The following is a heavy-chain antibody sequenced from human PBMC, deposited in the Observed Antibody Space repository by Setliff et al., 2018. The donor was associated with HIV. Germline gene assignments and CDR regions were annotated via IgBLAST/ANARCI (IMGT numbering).Heavy chain of an antibody. V-gene: IGHV3-30*02. Sequence: GSLRLSCEASGFTFSDYGMHWVRQAPGKGLEWVTFIRNDASNTYYADSVKGRFTISRDSSKNTLYLQMDSLRTEDTAVYYCAKTQGWFIRGQGTLVTVSS. CDR1: GFTFSDYG. J-gene: IGHJ4*02. D-gene: IGHD6-19*01. CDR3: AKTQGWFI. CDR2: IRNDASNT.